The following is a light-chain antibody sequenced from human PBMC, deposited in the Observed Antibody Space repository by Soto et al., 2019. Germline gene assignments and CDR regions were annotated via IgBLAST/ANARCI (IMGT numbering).Light chain of an antibody. J-gene: IGLJ1*01. Sequence: QSALTRPASVSDSPGQSITTSCTGTSSDVGGSNFVSWYQQHPGKPPKLIIYDVANRPSGVSNRFSGSKSGSTASLIISRLQTEDEADYYCVSYTSSTTYVFGTGTKV. CDR1: SSDVGGSNF. CDR2: DVA. CDR3: VSYTSSTTYV. V-gene: IGLV2-14*03.